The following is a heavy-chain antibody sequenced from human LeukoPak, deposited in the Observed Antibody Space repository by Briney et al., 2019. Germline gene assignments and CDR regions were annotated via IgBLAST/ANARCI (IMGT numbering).Heavy chain of an antibody. J-gene: IGHJ3*02. CDR2: IYHSGST. D-gene: IGHD6-19*01. V-gene: IGHV4-38-2*02. Sequence: SETLSLTCAVSGYSISSGYYWGWIRQPPGKGLEWIGSIYHSGSTYYNPSLKSRVTISVDTSKNQFSLKLSSVTAADTAVYYCARDPVYSGWYAERAFDIWGKGQWSPSLQ. CDR1: GYSISSGYY. CDR3: ARDPVYSGWYAERAFDI.